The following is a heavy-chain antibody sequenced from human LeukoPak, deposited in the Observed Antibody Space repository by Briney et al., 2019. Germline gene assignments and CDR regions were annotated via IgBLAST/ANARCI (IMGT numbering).Heavy chain of an antibody. CDR3: ARTISDRTFDY. D-gene: IGHD3-3*01. V-gene: IGHV4-59*12. J-gene: IGHJ4*02. CDR1: GGSISSYY. Sequence: SETLSLTCTVSGGSISSYYWSWIRQPPGKGLEWIGYIYYSGSTNYNPSLKSRVTISVDRSKNQFSLKLSSVTAADTAVYYCARTISDRTFDYWGQGTLVTVSS. CDR2: IYYSGST.